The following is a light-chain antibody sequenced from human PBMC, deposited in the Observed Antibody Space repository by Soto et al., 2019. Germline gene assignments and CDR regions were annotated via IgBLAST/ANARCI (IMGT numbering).Light chain of an antibody. V-gene: IGKV3-11*01. CDR3: QHRNNWPWT. Sequence: EIVLTQSLAILSLSPGERATLSCRASQSVGRYLVWYQQKPGQAPSLLIYDASNRATGVPARFSGSGSGTDFTLTISSLESEDFAVYYCQHRNNWPWTLGQGTRVEIK. CDR2: DAS. J-gene: IGKJ1*01. CDR1: QSVGRY.